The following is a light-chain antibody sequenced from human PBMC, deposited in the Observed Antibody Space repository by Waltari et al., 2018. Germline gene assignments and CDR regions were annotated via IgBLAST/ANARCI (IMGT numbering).Light chain of an antibody. V-gene: IGKV3-20*01. CDR3: QQYGSSSIT. Sequence: EIVLTQSPGTLSLSPGDRVTLSCRATENIRSSYLAWYQQQPGQAPRLLIYGASSRASDIPDRFSGRGSGRGFTLSISSLEPEDSAVYFCQQYGSSSITFGQGTRLEIK. J-gene: IGKJ5*01. CDR1: ENIRSSY. CDR2: GAS.